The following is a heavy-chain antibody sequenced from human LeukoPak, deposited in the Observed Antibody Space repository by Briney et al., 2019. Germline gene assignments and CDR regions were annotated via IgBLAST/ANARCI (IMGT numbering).Heavy chain of an antibody. J-gene: IGHJ5*02. CDR3: ASLKSGGFLEWT. CDR2: IYYSGST. Sequence: SETLSPTCTVSGGSISDYYWNWIRQPPGKALEWIGYIYYSGSTNYNPSLKSRVTISIDTSKKQFSLKLRSVTAADTAVYYCASLKSGGFLEWTWGQGTLVTVSS. D-gene: IGHD3-3*01. CDR1: GGSISDYY. V-gene: IGHV4-59*01.